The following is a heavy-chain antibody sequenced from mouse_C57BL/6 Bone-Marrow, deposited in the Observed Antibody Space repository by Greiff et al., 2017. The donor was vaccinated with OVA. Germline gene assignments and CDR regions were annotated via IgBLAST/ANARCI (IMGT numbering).Heavy chain of an antibody. J-gene: IGHJ4*01. V-gene: IGHV1-55*01. CDR1: GYTFTSYW. CDR2: ICPGSGST. Sequence: VQLQQPGAELVKPGASVKLSCKASGYTFTSYWITWVKQRPGQGLEWIGDICPGSGSTNYNEKFKSKATLTVDTSSSTAYMQLSSLTSEDSAVYYCARPMVTTKGYYYAMDYWGQGTSVTVSS. D-gene: IGHD2-2*01. CDR3: ARPMVTTKGYYYAMDY.